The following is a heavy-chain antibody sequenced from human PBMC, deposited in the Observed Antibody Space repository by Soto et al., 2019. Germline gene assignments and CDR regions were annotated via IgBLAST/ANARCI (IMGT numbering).Heavy chain of an antibody. CDR3: ARVGGVVVPAAMPVFDY. Sequence: QVQLQQWGAGLLKPSETLSLTCAVYGGSFSGYYWSWIRQPPGKGLEWIGEINHSGSTNYNPSLNSRVTISVDTSRNQCSLKLSSVTAADTAVYYCARVGGVVVPAAMPVFDYWGQGTLVTVSS. V-gene: IGHV4-34*01. CDR2: INHSGST. D-gene: IGHD2-2*01. J-gene: IGHJ4*02. CDR1: GGSFSGYY.